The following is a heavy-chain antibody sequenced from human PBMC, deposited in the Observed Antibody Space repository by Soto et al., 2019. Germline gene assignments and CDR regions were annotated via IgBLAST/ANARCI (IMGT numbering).Heavy chain of an antibody. J-gene: IGHJ4*02. CDR1: GFTFSSHA. D-gene: IGHD6-13*01. V-gene: IGHV3-23*01. CDR2: LSDSGESI. Sequence: EVQLLESGGGLVQPGRSLRLSCTASGFTFSSHAMTWVRQAPGKGLEWVSGLSDSGESIYYADSVKGRFTIYRDNSMKTLYLQMNTLRVEDTAVYYCAKVSSSWYAGFFDLWGQGTLVTVSS. CDR3: AKVSSSWYAGFFDL.